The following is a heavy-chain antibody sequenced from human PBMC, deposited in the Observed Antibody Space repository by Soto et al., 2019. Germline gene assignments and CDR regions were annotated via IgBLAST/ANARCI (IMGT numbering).Heavy chain of an antibody. CDR2: ISRGGSSI. CDR3: VREGGDLRGSGVFDY. V-gene: IGHV3-48*01. J-gene: IGHJ4*02. CDR1: GFTFSCYT. D-gene: IGHD6-19*01. Sequence: PGGSLRLSCAASGFTFSCYTMNWVRQTPGKGLEWLAYISRGGSSIYYADSVKGRFTVSRDNANNSLSLQLNSLRREDKAVYYCVREGGDLRGSGVFDYWGQGTLVTVSS.